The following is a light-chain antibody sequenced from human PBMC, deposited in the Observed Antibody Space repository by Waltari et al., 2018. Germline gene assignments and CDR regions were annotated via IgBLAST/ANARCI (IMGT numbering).Light chain of an antibody. CDR2: AAS. CDR1: QNIGKY. J-gene: IGKJ5*01. Sequence: DIQMTQSPSSLSASIEDRITIPCRASQNIGKYLNWYQHKPGKAPKLLIYAASSLLSGVPSRFSGSGSGTDFTFTISSLQPEDFATYYCQQSSSTPQSTFGQGTRLEIK. CDR3: QQSSSTPQST. V-gene: IGKV1-39*01.